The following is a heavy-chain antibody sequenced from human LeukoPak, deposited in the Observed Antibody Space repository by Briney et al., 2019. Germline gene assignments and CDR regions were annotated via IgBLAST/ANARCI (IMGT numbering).Heavy chain of an antibody. D-gene: IGHD1-14*01. Sequence: SETLSLTCTVSGGSISSYYWSWIRQPPGKGLGWIGYIYYSGSTNYNPSLKSRVTISVDTSKNQFSLKLSSVTAADTAVYYCARHFKARNPRGFFDYWGQGTLVTVSS. CDR2: IYYSGST. CDR3: ARHFKARNPRGFFDY. V-gene: IGHV4-59*08. J-gene: IGHJ4*02. CDR1: GGSISSYY.